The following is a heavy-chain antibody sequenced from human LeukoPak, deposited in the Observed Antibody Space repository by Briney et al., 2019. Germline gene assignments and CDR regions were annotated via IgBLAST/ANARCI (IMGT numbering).Heavy chain of an antibody. D-gene: IGHD3-22*01. V-gene: IGHV3-23*01. J-gene: IGHJ4*02. Sequence: QSGGSLRLSCAGSGFTFSSYGMSWVRQAPGKGLEWVSTITGSGGGTYYADSVKGRFTISRDHSKNTLYLQMNSLRAEDTAVYYCAKDLSPSPTPYYYDSSGYPLDYWGQGTLVTVSS. CDR2: ITGSGGGT. CDR1: GFTFSSYG. CDR3: AKDLSPSPTPYYYDSSGYPLDY.